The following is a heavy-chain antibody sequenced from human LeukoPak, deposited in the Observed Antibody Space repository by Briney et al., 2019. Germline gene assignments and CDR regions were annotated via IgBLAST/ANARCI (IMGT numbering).Heavy chain of an antibody. Sequence: GSLRLSCTVSGFTLSSYEMSWIRQAPGKGLEWVSVISGSGSNTYYADSVKGRFTTSRDNSKNTLYLQMNSLRAEDTAVYYCAKRGVTRTYYFDWWGQGTLVTVSS. CDR3: AKRGVTRTYYFDW. CDR1: GFTLSSYE. D-gene: IGHD1-1*01. V-gene: IGHV3-23*01. CDR2: ISGSGSNT. J-gene: IGHJ4*02.